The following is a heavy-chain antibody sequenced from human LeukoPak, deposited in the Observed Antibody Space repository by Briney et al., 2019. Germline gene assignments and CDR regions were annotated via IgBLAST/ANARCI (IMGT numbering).Heavy chain of an antibody. J-gene: IGHJ6*02. CDR3: AGDQQLAPWYYGMDV. V-gene: IGHV4-61*01. Sequence: SETLSLTCTVSGGSVSSGSYYWSWIRQPPGKGLEWIGYIYYSGSTNYNPSLKSRVTISVDTSKNQFSLKLSSVTAADTAVYYCAGDQQLAPWYYGMDVWGQGTTVTVSS. CDR1: GGSVSSGSYY. CDR2: IYYSGST. D-gene: IGHD6-13*01.